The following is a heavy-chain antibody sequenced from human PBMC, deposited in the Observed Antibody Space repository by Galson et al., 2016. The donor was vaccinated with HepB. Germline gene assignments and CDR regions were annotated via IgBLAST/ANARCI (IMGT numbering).Heavy chain of an antibody. V-gene: IGHV3-23*01. CDR1: GFTCSTSA. CDR2: ISSTSHST. J-gene: IGHJ4*02. D-gene: IGHD3-3*01. Sequence: ALRLSCEASGFTCSTSAMSWVRQAPGQGLEWVSAISSTSHSTYYADSVKGRFTISRDNAKNTLFLQMDSLKIDDTAVYYCAKGWSGPDSWVLGPLVTVSS. CDR3: AKGWSGPDS.